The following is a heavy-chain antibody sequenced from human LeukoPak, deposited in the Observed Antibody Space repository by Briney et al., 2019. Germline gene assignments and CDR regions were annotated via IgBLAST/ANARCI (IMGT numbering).Heavy chain of an antibody. J-gene: IGHJ4*02. V-gene: IGHV3-48*01. CDR3: ARDGDWGRYDH. Sequence: PGGSLRLSCAASGFTFSGYSMNWVRQAPGKGLEWVSYISSSGSTIYYADSVKGRFTISRDNSKNTLYLQMNSLRAEDTAVYYCARDGDWGRYDHWGQGTLVIVSS. CDR2: ISSSGSTI. CDR1: GFTFSGYS. D-gene: IGHD7-27*01.